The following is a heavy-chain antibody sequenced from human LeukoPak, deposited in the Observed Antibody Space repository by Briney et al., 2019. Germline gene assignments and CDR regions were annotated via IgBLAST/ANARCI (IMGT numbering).Heavy chain of an antibody. CDR3: ARVTGYMIEDYFDY. V-gene: IGHV4-59*01. Sequence: SETLSLTCAVYGGSFSGYYWSWTRQPPGKGLEWIGYIYYSGSTNYNPSLKSRVTISVDTSKNQFSLKLNSVTAADTAVYYCARVTGYMIEDYFDYWGQGTLVTVSS. CDR2: IYYSGST. D-gene: IGHD3-9*01. CDR1: GGSFSGYY. J-gene: IGHJ4*02.